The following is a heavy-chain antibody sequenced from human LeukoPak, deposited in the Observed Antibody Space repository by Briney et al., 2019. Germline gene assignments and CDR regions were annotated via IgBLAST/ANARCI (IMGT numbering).Heavy chain of an antibody. CDR1: GGSISSGGYS. Sequence: SETLSLTCAVSGGSISSGGYSWSWIRQPPGKGLEWIGYIYPSGSTYYNPSLKSRVTISVDRSENQFSLKLNSMTAADTAVYFCARQRTDDSSGSLDYWGQGTLVTVSS. J-gene: IGHJ4*02. CDR3: ARQRTDDSSGSLDY. CDR2: IYPSGST. V-gene: IGHV4-30-2*01. D-gene: IGHD3-22*01.